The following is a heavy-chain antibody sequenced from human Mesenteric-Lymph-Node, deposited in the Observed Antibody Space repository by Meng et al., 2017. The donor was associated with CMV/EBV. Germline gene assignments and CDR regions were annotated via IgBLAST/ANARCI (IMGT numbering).Heavy chain of an antibody. CDR3: ARGLHY. J-gene: IGHJ4*02. Sequence: GESLKISCAASGFTFRSYWMHWVRQAPGKGLDWVSYISNSGSTIYYADSVRGRFTISRDNAKNSLYLQMNSLRAEDTAVYYCARGLHYWGQGTLVTVSS. CDR2: ISNSGSTI. CDR1: GFTFRSYW. V-gene: IGHV3-48*04.